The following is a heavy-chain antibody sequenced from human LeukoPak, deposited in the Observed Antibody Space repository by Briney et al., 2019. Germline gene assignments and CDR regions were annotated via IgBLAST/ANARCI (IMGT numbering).Heavy chain of an antibody. Sequence: GGSLRLSCAASGFTFSSYAMSWVRQAPGKGLEWVSAISGSGGSTYYADSVKGRFTISRDNSKNTLYLQMNSLRAEDTAVYYCAKSPQEITIFGVVSINWFGPWGQGTLVTVSS. D-gene: IGHD3-3*01. CDR3: AKSPQEITIFGVVSINWFGP. CDR1: GFTFSSYA. J-gene: IGHJ5*02. CDR2: ISGSGGST. V-gene: IGHV3-23*01.